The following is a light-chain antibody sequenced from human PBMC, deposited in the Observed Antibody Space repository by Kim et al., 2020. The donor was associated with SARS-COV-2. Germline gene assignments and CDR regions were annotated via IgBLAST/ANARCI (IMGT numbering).Light chain of an antibody. CDR1: SSNIGSNT. V-gene: IGLV1-44*01. CDR3: AAWDDSLNGWV. Sequence: ELTQPPSASGTPGQRVTISCSGSSSNIGSNTVNWYQQLPGTAPKLLIYSNNQRPSGVPDRFSGSKSGTSASLAISGLQSEDEADYYCAAWDDSLNGWVFGGGTQPTVL. CDR2: SNN. J-gene: IGLJ3*02.